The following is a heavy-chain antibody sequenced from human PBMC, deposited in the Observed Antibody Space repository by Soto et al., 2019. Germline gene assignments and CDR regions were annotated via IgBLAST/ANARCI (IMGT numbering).Heavy chain of an antibody. Sequence: SETLSLTCAVYGGSFSSYHWSWIRQTPGKGLEWIGEINHLTTTNYNPSLKSRVIISLDTPKNQFSLKLSSVTAADTAVYYCASPYDTALAPIFWGQGILLTVSS. CDR3: ASPYDTALAPIF. CDR1: GGSFSSYH. V-gene: IGHV4-34*01. J-gene: IGHJ4*02. D-gene: IGHD5-18*01. CDR2: INHLTTT.